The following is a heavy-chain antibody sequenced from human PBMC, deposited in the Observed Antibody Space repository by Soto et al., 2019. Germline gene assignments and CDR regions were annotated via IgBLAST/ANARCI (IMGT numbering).Heavy chain of an antibody. V-gene: IGHV3-30*18. Sequence: QVQLVESGGGVVQPGRSLRLSCAASGFTFSSYGMHWVRQAPGKALEWVAVISYDGSNKYYADSVKGRFTISRDNSKNTLYLQMNSLRAEDTAVYYCAKDDQQLVYYYGMDVWGQGTTVTVSS. CDR3: AKDDQQLVYYYGMDV. D-gene: IGHD6-6*01. CDR1: GFTFSSYG. CDR2: ISYDGSNK. J-gene: IGHJ6*02.